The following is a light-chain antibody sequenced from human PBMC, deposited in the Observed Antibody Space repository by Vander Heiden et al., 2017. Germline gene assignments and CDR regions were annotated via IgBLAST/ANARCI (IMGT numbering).Light chain of an antibody. CDR2: EVS. V-gene: IGLV2-14*01. Sequence: QSALPQPASVSGSPGQSITISCTGTSSDVGGYNYVSWYQQHPGKAPKVMINEVSYPPSGGSNRFSGSKSGNTASLTISGLQAEDEADYYCSSYTSSSTPVVFGGGTKLTVL. CDR1: SSDVGGYNY. CDR3: SSYTSSSTPVV. J-gene: IGLJ2*01.